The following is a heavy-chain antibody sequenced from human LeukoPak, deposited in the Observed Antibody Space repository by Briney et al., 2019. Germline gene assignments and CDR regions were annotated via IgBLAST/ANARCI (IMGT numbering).Heavy chain of an antibody. D-gene: IGHD3-10*01. CDR1: GGSISIYN. CDR3: ARVVASYRNYYYMDV. V-gene: IGHV4-4*07. J-gene: IGHJ6*03. Sequence: PSETPSLTCAVSGGSISIYNWSWIRQPAGKGLEWIGRIYTSGTITYNPSLKSRVTMSVDTSMNHFSLKLSSVTAADTAVYYCARVVASYRNYYYMDVWGKGTTVTVSS. CDR2: IYTSGTI.